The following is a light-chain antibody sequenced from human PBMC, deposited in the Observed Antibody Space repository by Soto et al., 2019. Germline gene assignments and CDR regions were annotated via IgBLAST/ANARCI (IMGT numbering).Light chain of an antibody. V-gene: IGLV2-14*01. CDR2: EVS. Sequence: QSALTQPASVSGSPGQSIAISCTGTSSDIGSYNYVSWYQQHPGKAPKLIIHEVSNRPSGISDHFSGSKSGNTASLTISGLQADDEADYYCSSHTTYSTRIFGTGPKLTVL. J-gene: IGLJ1*01. CDR1: SSDIGSYNY. CDR3: SSHTTYSTRI.